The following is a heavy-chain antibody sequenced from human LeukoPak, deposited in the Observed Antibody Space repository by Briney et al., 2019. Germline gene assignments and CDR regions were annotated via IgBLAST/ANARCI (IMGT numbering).Heavy chain of an antibody. V-gene: IGHV4-39*01. CDR1: GGSISSSSYY. J-gene: IGHJ3*02. CDR3: ARHSRSGSGGYENAFDI. Sequence: SETLSLTCTVSGGSISSSSYYWDWIRQSPGKGLEWIGNIYSGGSTYYTPPLKSRVTISVDTSKNQFSLKLSSVAAADTAIYFCARHSRSGSGGYENAFDIWGQGTMVTVSS. CDR2: IYSGGST. D-gene: IGHD5-12*01.